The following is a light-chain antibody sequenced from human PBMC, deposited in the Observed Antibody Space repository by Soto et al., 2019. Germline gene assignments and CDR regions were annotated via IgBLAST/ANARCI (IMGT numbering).Light chain of an antibody. CDR2: EVS. Sequence: LTQPASVSGSPGQSITISCTGTSSDVGGYNYVSWYQQHPGKAPKLMISEVSNRPSGVSNRFSGSKSGNTASLTISGLQAEEEADYYCSSYTRSSTLYVFGTGTKVTV. CDR1: SSDVGGYNY. J-gene: IGLJ1*01. V-gene: IGLV2-14*01. CDR3: SSYTRSSTLYV.